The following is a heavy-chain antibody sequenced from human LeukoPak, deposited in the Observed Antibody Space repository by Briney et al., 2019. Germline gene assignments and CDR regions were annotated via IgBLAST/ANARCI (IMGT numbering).Heavy chain of an antibody. CDR3: ARDGGGGLYGGTSSSWYFYYYMDV. D-gene: IGHD6-13*01. CDR1: GGSISSGSYY. J-gene: IGHJ6*03. Sequence: SETLSLTCTVSGGSISSGSYYWSWIRQPAGKGLEWIGRIYTSGSTNYNPSLKSRVTISVDTSKNQFSLKLSSVTAADTAVYYCARDGGGGLYGGTSSSWYFYYYMDVWGKGTTVTISS. CDR2: IYTSGST. V-gene: IGHV4-61*02.